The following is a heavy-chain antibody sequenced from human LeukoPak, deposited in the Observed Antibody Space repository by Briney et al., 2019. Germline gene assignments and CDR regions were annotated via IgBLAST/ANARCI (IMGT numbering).Heavy chain of an antibody. Sequence: GGSLRLSCAASGFTFSSYGMHWVRQAPGKGLEWVAVIWYDGSNKYYADSVKGRFTISRDNSKNTLYLQMNSLRAEDTAVYYCARDRALPGIAVAARDDAFDIWGQGTMVTVSS. V-gene: IGHV3-33*01. J-gene: IGHJ3*02. CDR3: ARDRALPGIAVAARDDAFDI. CDR1: GFTFSSYG. CDR2: IWYDGSNK. D-gene: IGHD6-19*01.